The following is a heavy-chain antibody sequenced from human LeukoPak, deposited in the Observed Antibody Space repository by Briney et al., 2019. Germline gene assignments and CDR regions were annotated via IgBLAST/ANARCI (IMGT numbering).Heavy chain of an antibody. V-gene: IGHV3-23*01. CDR2: ISGSGGST. D-gene: IGHD2-15*01. Sequence: GASLRLSCAASGFTFSSYAMSWVRQAQGKGLEWVSAISGSGGSTYYADSVKGRFTISRDNSKNTLYLQMNSLRAEDTAVYYCAKGDRYCSGGSCPYYYYYYGMDVWGQGTTVTVSS. CDR1: GFTFSSYA. CDR3: AKGDRYCSGGSCPYYYYYYGMDV. J-gene: IGHJ6*02.